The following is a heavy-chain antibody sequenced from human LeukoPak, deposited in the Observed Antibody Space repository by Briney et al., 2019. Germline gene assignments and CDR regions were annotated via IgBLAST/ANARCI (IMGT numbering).Heavy chain of an antibody. J-gene: IGHJ4*02. D-gene: IGHD4-17*01. Sequence: GRSLRLSCTASGFTFGDDAWSWFRQAPGKGLEWICFIRKKGYGETTDYAASVRGRFTISRDDAKSIAYLQMNSLKTEDTALYYSSRGLHDYGDSNYYFDQWGRGTLVTVSS. CDR2: IRKKGYGETT. CDR3: SRGLHDYGDSNYYFDQ. CDR1: GFTFGDDA. V-gene: IGHV3-49*03.